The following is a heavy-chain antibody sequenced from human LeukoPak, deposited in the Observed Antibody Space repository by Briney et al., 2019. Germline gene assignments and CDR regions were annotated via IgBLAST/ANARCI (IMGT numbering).Heavy chain of an antibody. D-gene: IGHD6-6*01. J-gene: IGHJ5*02. CDR2: TYYGSKWYT. CDR1: GDIVSSNSVG. CDR3: ARGGLRSSLGWFDP. V-gene: IGHV6-1*01. Sequence: SQTLSLTCALSGDIVSSNSVGCHWIRQSPSRGLEWLGRTYYGSKWYTDYAVSVISRITINVDTSKNQFSLQLNSVTPEDTAVYYCARGGLRSSLGWFDPWGQGTLVTVSS.